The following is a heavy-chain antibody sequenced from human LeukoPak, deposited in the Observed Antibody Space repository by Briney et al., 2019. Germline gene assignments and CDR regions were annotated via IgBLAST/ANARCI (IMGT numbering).Heavy chain of an antibody. D-gene: IGHD3/OR15-3a*01. CDR3: ASSRNVDQFDI. CDR1: GGSISNYH. J-gene: IGHJ3*02. V-gene: IGHV4-59*01. Sequence: SETLSLTCTVSGGSISNYHWSWIRQPPGKGLEWIGYIYYSGSTNYNPSLKSRVIISVDTSKNQFSLKLSSVAAADTAVYYCASSRNVDQFDIWGQGTMVTVSS. CDR2: IYYSGST.